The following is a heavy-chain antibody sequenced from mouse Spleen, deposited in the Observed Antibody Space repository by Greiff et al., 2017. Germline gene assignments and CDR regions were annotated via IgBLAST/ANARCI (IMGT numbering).Heavy chain of an antibody. CDR3: ARYNSNYVEYAMDY. J-gene: IGHJ4*01. D-gene: IGHD2-5*01. V-gene: IGHV1-42*01. Sequence: VQLQQSGPELVKPGASVKISCKASGYSFTGYYMNWVKQSPEKSLEWIGEINPSTGGTTYNQKFKAKATLTVDKSSSTAYMQLKSLTSEDSAVYYCARYNSNYVEYAMDYWGQGTSVTVSS. CDR1: GYSFTGYY. CDR2: INPSTGGT.